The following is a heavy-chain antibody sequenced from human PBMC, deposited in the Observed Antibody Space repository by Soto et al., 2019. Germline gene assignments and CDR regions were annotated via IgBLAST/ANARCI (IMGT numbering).Heavy chain of an antibody. D-gene: IGHD3-3*01. CDR2: IDVDGSGI. J-gene: IGHJ4*02. CDR3: AKGIESFGMYYFDY. V-gene: IGHV3-74*01. CDR1: GFTFSSHW. Sequence: TGGSLRLSCAASGFTFSSHWRHWVRQAPGKGLDWVSRIDVDGSGISYADSVKGRFTISRENSKNTLYLQMNSLRAEDTAVYYCAKGIESFGMYYFDYWGQGTLVTVSS.